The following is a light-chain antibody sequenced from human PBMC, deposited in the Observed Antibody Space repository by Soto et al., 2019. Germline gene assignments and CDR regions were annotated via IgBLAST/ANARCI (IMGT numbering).Light chain of an antibody. CDR2: DAS. CDR3: QQYHT. V-gene: IGKV1-5*01. J-gene: IGKJ1*01. CDR1: QSISSW. Sequence: DIQMTQSPSTLSASVGDRVAITCRASQSISSWLAWYQQKPGKAPKLLIYDASSLESGVPSRFSGSGSGTEFTLTISSLQSEDFAVYYCQQYHTFGQGTKVDIK.